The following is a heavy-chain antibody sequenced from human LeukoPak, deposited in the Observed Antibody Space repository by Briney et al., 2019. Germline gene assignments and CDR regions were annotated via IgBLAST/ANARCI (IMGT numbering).Heavy chain of an antibody. V-gene: IGHV4-39*07. D-gene: IGHD4-17*01. CDR2: IYYSGST. CDR1: GGSISSSSYY. CDR3: ARSTVVLRRGFDY. J-gene: IGHJ4*02. Sequence: SETLSLTCTVSGGSISSSSYYWGWIRQPPGKGLEWIGSIYYSGSTYYNPSLKSRVTISVDTSKNQFSLKLSSVTAADTAVYYCARSTVVLRRGFDYWGQGTLVTVSS.